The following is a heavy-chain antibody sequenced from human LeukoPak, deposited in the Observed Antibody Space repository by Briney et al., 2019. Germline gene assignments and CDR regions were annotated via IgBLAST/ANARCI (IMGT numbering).Heavy chain of an antibody. D-gene: IGHD6-13*01. Sequence: SGTLSLTCTVSGGSISSYYWSWIRQPAGKGLEWIGRIDTSGNTNYKPSLKSRVTMSVDTSKNQFSLKLSSVTAADTAVYYCARVSSSWYQDWYFDLWGRGTLVTVSS. J-gene: IGHJ2*01. CDR1: GGSISSYY. CDR2: IDTSGNT. CDR3: ARVSSSWYQDWYFDL. V-gene: IGHV4-4*07.